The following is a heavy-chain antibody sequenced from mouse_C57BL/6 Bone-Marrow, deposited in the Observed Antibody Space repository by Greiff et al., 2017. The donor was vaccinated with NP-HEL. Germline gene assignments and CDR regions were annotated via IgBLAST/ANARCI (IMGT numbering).Heavy chain of an antibody. J-gene: IGHJ2*01. V-gene: IGHV5-16*01. CDR3: ARDGVYYFDY. CDR1: GFTFSDYY. CDR2: INYDGSST. Sequence: VQLKQSEGGLVQPGSSMKLSCTASGFTFSDYYMAWVRQVPEKGLEWVANINYDGSSTYYLDSLKSRFIISRDNAKNILYLQMSSLKSEDTATYYCARDGVYYFDYWGQGTTLTVSS.